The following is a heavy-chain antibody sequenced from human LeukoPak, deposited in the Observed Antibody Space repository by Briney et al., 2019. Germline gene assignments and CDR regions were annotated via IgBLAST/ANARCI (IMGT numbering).Heavy chain of an antibody. D-gene: IGHD4-11*01. Sequence: PGGSLRLSCAASGFAISSFWMHWVRQAPGKGLVWVARIRYDGGVTMYADSVKGRFIISRDNAKNTLYLQMDSLRVEDTAVYYCVRDDYLSYWGQGALVTVSS. CDR2: IRYDGGVT. CDR1: GFAISSFW. V-gene: IGHV3-74*03. J-gene: IGHJ4*02. CDR3: VRDDYLSY.